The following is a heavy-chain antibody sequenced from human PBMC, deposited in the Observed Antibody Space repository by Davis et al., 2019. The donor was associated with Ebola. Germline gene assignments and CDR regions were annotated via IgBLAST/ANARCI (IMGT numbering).Heavy chain of an antibody. CDR3: AKWDSGWLDY. J-gene: IGHJ4*02. CDR2: ISGSGGST. CDR1: GFTFSSYA. Sequence: GESLKISCAASGFTFSSYAMSWVRQAPGKGLEWVSAISGSGGSTYYADSVKGRFTISRDNSKNTLYLQMNSLRAEDTAVYYCAKWDSGWLDYWGQGTLVTVSS. D-gene: IGHD6-19*01. V-gene: IGHV3-23*01.